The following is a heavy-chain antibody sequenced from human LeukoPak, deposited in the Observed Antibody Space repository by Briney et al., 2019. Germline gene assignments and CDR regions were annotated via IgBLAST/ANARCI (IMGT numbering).Heavy chain of an antibody. Sequence: GASVKVSCKASGYTFTGYYMHWVRQAPGQGLEWMGWINPNRGGTNYAQKFQGRGTMTRDTSISTAYMELSRLRSDDTAVYYCARVPGRNVLRYLEASSNWFDPWGQGTLVTVSS. J-gene: IGHJ5*02. CDR3: ARVPGRNVLRYLEASSNWFDP. D-gene: IGHD3-9*01. V-gene: IGHV1-2*02. CDR1: GYTFTGYY. CDR2: INPNRGGT.